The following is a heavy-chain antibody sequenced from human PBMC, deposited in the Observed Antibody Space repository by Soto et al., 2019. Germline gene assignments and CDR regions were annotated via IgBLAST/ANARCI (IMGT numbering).Heavy chain of an antibody. D-gene: IGHD3-10*01. Sequence: GASVKVSCKASGYTFTSYAMHWVRQAPGQRLEWMGWINAGNGNTKYSQKFQGRVTITRDTSASTAYMELSSLRSDDTAVYYCARGVGSGIYYNQYNWFDPWXQGXLVXVSS. V-gene: IGHV1-3*01. CDR3: ARGVGSGIYYNQYNWFDP. J-gene: IGHJ5*02. CDR1: GYTFTSYA. CDR2: INAGNGNT.